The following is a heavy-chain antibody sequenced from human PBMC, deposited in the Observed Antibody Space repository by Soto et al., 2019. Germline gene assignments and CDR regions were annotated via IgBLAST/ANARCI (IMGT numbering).Heavy chain of an antibody. CDR2: ISSRSSYI. CDR1: GFTFSIYS. J-gene: IGHJ6*02. V-gene: IGHV3-21*01. CDR3: ARGDVGDYYGMDV. Sequence: VGSLRLSCAASGFTFSIYSMNWVRQAPGKGLEWVSSISSRSSYIYYADSVKGRFTISRDNAKNSLYMQMNSLRAEDTAVYYCARGDVGDYYGMDVWGQGTTVTVSS. D-gene: IGHD3-16*01.